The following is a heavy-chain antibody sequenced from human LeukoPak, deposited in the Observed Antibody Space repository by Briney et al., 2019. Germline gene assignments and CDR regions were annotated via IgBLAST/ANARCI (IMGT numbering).Heavy chain of an antibody. CDR3: AKSLAYCSSTSCYPSYYFDY. D-gene: IGHD2-2*01. V-gene: IGHV3-23*01. Sequence: GGSLRLSCAASGFTFSSYAMSWVRQAPGKGLEWVSAISGSGGSTYYADSVKGRFTISRDNSKNTLYLQMNSLRAEDTAVYYCAKSLAYCSSTSCYPSYYFDYWGQGTLVTVSS. CDR1: GFTFSSYA. J-gene: IGHJ4*02. CDR2: ISGSGGST.